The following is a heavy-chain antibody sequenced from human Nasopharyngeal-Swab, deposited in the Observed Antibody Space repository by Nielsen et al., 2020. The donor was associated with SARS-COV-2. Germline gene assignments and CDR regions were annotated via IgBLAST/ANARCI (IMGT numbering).Heavy chain of an antibody. CDR3: ARAWGTMGPAFDY. CDR1: GFTFSSYA. CDR2: IYSGGST. J-gene: IGHJ4*02. V-gene: IGHV3-53*01. Sequence: GGSLRLSCAASGFTFSSYAMHWVRQAPGKGLEWVSVIYSGGSTYYADSVKGRFTISRDNSKNTLYLQMNSLRAEDTAVYYCARAWGTMGPAFDYWGQGTLVTVSS. D-gene: IGHD3-10*01.